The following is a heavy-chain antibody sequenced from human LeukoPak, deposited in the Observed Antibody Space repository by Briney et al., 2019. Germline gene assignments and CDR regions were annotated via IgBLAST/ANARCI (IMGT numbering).Heavy chain of an antibody. Sequence: GGSLRLSCAASGFTFSTSDMHWVRQAPGKGLEWVSFIQYDGSHENYSDSVKGRFTISRDNSRNTLYLQMNSLTAEDTAIYYCAKATGTLGNWGQGTLVTVSS. D-gene: IGHD1-1*01. CDR1: GFTFSTSD. CDR2: IQYDGSHE. CDR3: AKATGTLGN. J-gene: IGHJ4*02. V-gene: IGHV3-30*02.